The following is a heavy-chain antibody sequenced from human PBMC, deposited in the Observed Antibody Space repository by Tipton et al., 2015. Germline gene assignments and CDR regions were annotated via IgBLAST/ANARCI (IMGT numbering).Heavy chain of an antibody. CDR1: GFSVRSNY. Sequence: SLRLSCAASGFSVRSNYMTWVRQAPGKGLEWVSTLSPDESTTYADSVKGRFTISRDNSKNTVSLQMNSLRAEDTAMYYCARASPGILAGPDYWGRGTLVTVSS. CDR2: LSPDEST. D-gene: IGHD3-9*01. CDR3: ARASPGILAGPDY. V-gene: IGHV3-53*01. J-gene: IGHJ4*02.